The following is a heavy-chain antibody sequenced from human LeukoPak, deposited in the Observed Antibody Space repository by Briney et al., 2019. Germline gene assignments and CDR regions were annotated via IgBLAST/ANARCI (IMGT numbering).Heavy chain of an antibody. J-gene: IGHJ4*02. CDR1: GVTFSYYA. CDR2: ISTRSTYI. Sequence: PGGSLRLSCAASGVTFSYYAMNWVRQAPGKGLEWVSSISTRSTYIYYADSLKGRFTISRDNAKNLLYLQMNSLRAEDTAVYYCASLHLAYNWKDYWGQGILVTVSS. D-gene: IGHD1-20*01. V-gene: IGHV3-21*01. CDR3: ASLHLAYNWKDY.